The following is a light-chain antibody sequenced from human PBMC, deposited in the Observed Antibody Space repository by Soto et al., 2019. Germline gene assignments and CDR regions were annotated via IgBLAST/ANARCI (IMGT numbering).Light chain of an antibody. V-gene: IGKV3-20*01. CDR1: QSVSSGH. CDR3: QQYGSPPWT. CDR2: GVS. Sequence: EIVLTQAPGTLSFSPGERATLSGSASQSVSSGHLAWYQQKRGQAPRLLIYGVSSRATGIPHRFRGSGFGTALGLTISRLEPDDFAVYYCQQYGSPPWTCGHGNKVDIK. J-gene: IGKJ1*01.